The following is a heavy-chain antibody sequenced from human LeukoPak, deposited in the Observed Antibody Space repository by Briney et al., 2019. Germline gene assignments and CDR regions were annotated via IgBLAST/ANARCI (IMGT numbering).Heavy chain of an antibody. Sequence: ASVKVSCKASGYTSTSYDIYWVRQATGQGLEWMGWMNPNSGNTGYAQKFQGRVTMTRNTSISTAYMELSSLRSEDTAVYYCARGMVHSSSWYEWFDPWGQGTLVTVSS. CDR2: MNPNSGNT. D-gene: IGHD6-13*01. CDR3: ARGMVHSSSWYEWFDP. J-gene: IGHJ5*02. CDR1: GYTSTSYD. V-gene: IGHV1-8*01.